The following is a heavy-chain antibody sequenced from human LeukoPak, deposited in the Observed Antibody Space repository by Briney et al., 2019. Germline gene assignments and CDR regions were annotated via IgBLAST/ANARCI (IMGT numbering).Heavy chain of an antibody. CDR3: ARVGGGGNSEYYYYYYMDV. J-gene: IGHJ6*03. CDR2: IGAYNGNT. CDR1: GYTFTTDV. D-gene: IGHD4-23*01. V-gene: IGHV1-18*01. Sequence: ASVKVSCKASGYTFTTDVISWVPQAPGPRRKGMGWIGAYNGNTNYAQKLQGRVTMTTDTSTSTAYMELRRLRSDDTAVYYCARVGGGGNSEYYYYYYMDVWGKGTTVTVSS.